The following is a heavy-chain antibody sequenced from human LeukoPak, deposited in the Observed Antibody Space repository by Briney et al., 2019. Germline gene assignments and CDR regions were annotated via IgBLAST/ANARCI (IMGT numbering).Heavy chain of an antibody. CDR2: INPNSGGT. D-gene: IGHD3-9*01. Sequence: GASVKVSCKASGYTFTGYYMHWVRQAPGQGLEWMGRINPNSGGTNYAQKFQGRVTMTRDTSISTAYMELSRLRSDDTAVYYCARGYDILTNAFDIWGQGTMVTVSP. CDR1: GYTFTGYY. CDR3: ARGYDILTNAFDI. V-gene: IGHV1-2*06. J-gene: IGHJ3*02.